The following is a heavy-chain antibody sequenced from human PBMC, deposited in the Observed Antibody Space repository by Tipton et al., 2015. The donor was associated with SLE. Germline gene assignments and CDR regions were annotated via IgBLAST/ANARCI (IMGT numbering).Heavy chain of an antibody. CDR3: ARVPGLDRDYFYYYYMDV. CDR2: VSYSGST. Sequence: TLSLTCTVSGGSISSYYWSWIRQPPGKGLEWIGYVSYSGSTNYNPSLKSRVTISVDTSKNQFSLKLSSVTAADTAVYYCARVPGLDRDYFYYYYMDVWGKGTTVTVSS. CDR1: GGSISSYY. J-gene: IGHJ6*03. V-gene: IGHV4-59*12. D-gene: IGHD3/OR15-3a*01.